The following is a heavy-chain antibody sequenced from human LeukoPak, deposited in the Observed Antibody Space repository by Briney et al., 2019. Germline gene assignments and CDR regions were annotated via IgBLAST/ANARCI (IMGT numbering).Heavy chain of an antibody. J-gene: IGHJ5*02. Sequence: ASVKVSCKASVYTFTGHFIHWVRQAPGQGLEWMGWSNPNSGGTNYAQKFQGRVTMTRDTSISTAYMELSRVISDDTAVYYCARGSGGYHYDHWGQGTLVTVSS. V-gene: IGHV1-2*02. CDR3: ARGSGGYHYDH. D-gene: IGHD3-22*01. CDR1: VYTFTGHF. CDR2: SNPNSGGT.